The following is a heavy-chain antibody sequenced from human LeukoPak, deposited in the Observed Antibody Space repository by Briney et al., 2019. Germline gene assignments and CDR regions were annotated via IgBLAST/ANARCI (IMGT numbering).Heavy chain of an antibody. J-gene: IGHJ4*02. Sequence: PGGSLRLSCAASGFSFRDYWMSWVRQAPGKGLEWVSAISGSGLSTYYADSVKGRFTISRDNSKNTVYLQMNGLSAEDTAVYYCAKRGGFDSSGYYQPPEDYWGQGTLVTVSS. CDR1: GFSFRDYW. CDR3: AKRGGFDSSGYYQPPEDY. D-gene: IGHD3-22*01. V-gene: IGHV3-23*01. CDR2: ISGSGLST.